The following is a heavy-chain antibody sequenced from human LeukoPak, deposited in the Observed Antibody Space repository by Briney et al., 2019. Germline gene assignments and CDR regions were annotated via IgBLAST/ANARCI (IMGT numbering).Heavy chain of an antibody. Sequence: GGSLRLSCAASGFTFSSYAMSWVCQAPGKGLEWVSALSGSGGATYYADSVKGRLAISRDNSKNTLYLQMNSLRAEDTAVYYCAKDWGEYFDYVWGSFTSFDFWGQGTQVTVSS. CDR2: LSGSGGAT. J-gene: IGHJ4*02. D-gene: IGHD3-16*01. V-gene: IGHV3-23*01. CDR1: GFTFSSYA. CDR3: AKDWGEYFDYVWGSFTSFDF.